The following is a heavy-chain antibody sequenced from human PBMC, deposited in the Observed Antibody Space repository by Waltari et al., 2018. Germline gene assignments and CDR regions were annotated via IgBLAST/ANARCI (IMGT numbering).Heavy chain of an antibody. Sequence: QVQLIQSGAEVKKPGASVKVSCKVSGDTVSELSIHWVRQIPGKGLEWMGGFDPEHGATISAQKFQCRLTMTEDTSTDTAYMEVNRLRSDDTAVYYCAIFRDGDYISLGFDTWGQGTLVTVSS. CDR1: GDTVSELS. V-gene: IGHV1-24*01. CDR2: FDPEHGAT. J-gene: IGHJ5*02. CDR3: AIFRDGDYISLGFDT. D-gene: IGHD4-17*01.